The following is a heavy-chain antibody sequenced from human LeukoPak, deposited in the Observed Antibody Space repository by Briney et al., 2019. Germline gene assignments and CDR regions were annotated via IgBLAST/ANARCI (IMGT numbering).Heavy chain of an antibody. Sequence: SGGSLRLSCAASGFTFSDYYMSWIRQAPGKGLGWVAFIRYDGSNKYYADSVKGRFTISRDNSKNTLYLQMNSLRAEDTAVYYCAKSRDSSGYYSPRTVDYWGQGTLVTVSS. CDR3: AKSRDSSGYYSPRTVDY. J-gene: IGHJ4*02. D-gene: IGHD3-22*01. CDR1: GFTFSDYY. CDR2: IRYDGSNK. V-gene: IGHV3-30*02.